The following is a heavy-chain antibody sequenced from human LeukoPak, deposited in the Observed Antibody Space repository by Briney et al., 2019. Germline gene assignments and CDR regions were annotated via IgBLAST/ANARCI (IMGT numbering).Heavy chain of an antibody. CDR1: GGSISSGGYY. D-gene: IGHD4-17*01. J-gene: IGHJ4*02. Sequence: TASETLSLTCTVSGGSISSGGYYWSWIRQHPGKGLEWIGYIYYSGSTYYSPSLKSRVTISVDTSKNQFSLKLSSVTAADTAVYYCARDSYGDYGFDYWGQGTLVTVSS. CDR2: IYYSGST. V-gene: IGHV4-31*03. CDR3: ARDSYGDYGFDY.